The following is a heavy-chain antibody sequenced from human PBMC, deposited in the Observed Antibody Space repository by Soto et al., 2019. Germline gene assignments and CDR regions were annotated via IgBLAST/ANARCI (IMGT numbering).Heavy chain of an antibody. D-gene: IGHD1-7*01. CDR2: ISPYNDYT. J-gene: IGHJ2*01. Sequence: ASVKVSCKASGYTFIRYGIAWVRQAPGQGLEWMGWISPYNDYTTYAEKLQGRVTMTADTSSKTVYMELRRLGSDDTAVYYCAREPTTNSPTSLYFDLWGRGTLVNVS. CDR3: AREPTTNSPTSLYFDL. V-gene: IGHV1-18*01. CDR1: GYTFIRYG.